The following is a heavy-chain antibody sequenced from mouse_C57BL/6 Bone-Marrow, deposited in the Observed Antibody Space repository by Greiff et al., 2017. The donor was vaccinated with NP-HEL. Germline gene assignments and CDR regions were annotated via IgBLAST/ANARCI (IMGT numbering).Heavy chain of an antibody. V-gene: IGHV1-9*01. Sequence: QVQLQQSGAELMKPGASVKLSCKATGYSFTGYWIEWVKQRPGHGLEWIGEILPGSGSTNYNEKFKGKATFTADTSSNTAYMQHSSQTTEDSAIDYCARFLWLEVYYYWGQGTTLTVST. CDR2: ILPGSGST. CDR1: GYSFTGYW. CDR3: ARFLWLEVYYY. D-gene: IGHD2-2*01. J-gene: IGHJ2*01.